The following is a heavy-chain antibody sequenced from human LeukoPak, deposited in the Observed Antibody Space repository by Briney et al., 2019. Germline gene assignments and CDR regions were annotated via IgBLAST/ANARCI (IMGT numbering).Heavy chain of an antibody. J-gene: IGHJ3*01. CDR2: IYSGGST. Sequence: GSLRLSCAASGFTVSSNYMSWVRQAPGKGLEWVSVIYSGGSTYYADSVKGRFTISRDNSKNTLYLQMDSLRAEDTAVYYCARGYVSPDAFDVWGQGTMVTVSS. CDR3: ARGYVSPDAFDV. V-gene: IGHV3-53*01. CDR1: GFTVSSNY. D-gene: IGHD3-16*01.